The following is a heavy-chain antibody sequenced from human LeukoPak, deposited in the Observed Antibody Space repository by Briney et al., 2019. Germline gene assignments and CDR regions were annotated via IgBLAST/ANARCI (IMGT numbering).Heavy chain of an antibody. V-gene: IGHV6-1*01. J-gene: IGHJ4*02. CDR3: ARSRQYNGGWYPDY. CDR1: GDSFSSNSAT. D-gene: IGHD6-19*01. Sequence: SQTLSLTCDISGDSFSSNSATWNWIRQSASRGLEWLGRTYYRSTWYSDYAVSVKSRITINPDTSKNQFSLQLDSVTPEDTAVYYCARSRQYNGGWYPDYWGQGTLVTVSS. CDR2: TYYRSTWYS.